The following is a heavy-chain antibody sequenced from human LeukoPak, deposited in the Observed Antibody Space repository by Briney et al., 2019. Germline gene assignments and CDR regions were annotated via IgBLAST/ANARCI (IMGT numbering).Heavy chain of an antibody. D-gene: IGHD2-15*01. J-gene: IGHJ4*02. CDR3: AKPKRYCSGGSCYAVDY. CDR2: IIPIVGTT. V-gene: IGHV1-69*13. CDR1: GGTFSSYA. Sequence: GASVKVSCKASGGTFSSYAFSWVRQAPGQGLEWMGGIIPIVGTTNYAQMFQGRVTITADEYTSTAYMELSSLRSEDTAVYYCAKPKRYCSGGSCYAVDYWGQGTLVTVSS.